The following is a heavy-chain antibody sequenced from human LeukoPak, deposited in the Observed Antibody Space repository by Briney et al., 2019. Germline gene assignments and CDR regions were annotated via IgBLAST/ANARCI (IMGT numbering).Heavy chain of an antibody. J-gene: IGHJ4*02. CDR3: AKVDGSGTYVPLDY. Sequence: GGSLRLSCAASGFTLSSYAMSWVRQAPGKGLEWVSAISGSGGSTYYADSVKGRFTISRDNSKNTLYLQMNSLRAEDTAVYYCAKVDGSGTYVPLDYWGQGTLVTVSS. V-gene: IGHV3-23*01. D-gene: IGHD3-10*01. CDR2: ISGSGGST. CDR1: GFTLSSYA.